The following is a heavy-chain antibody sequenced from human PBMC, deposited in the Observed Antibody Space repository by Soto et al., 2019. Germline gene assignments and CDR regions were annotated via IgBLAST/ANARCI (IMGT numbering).Heavy chain of an antibody. CDR2: TYYRSRWYH. J-gene: IGHJ3*02. Sequence: PSQTLSLTCAISGDSLSSGTVVWKWIRLSPSRGLEWLGRTYYRSRWYHEYVVFLQSRISINPDTSKNHYTLQLNSVTPEDTAVYXCARGIYDTSVGTAFDIWGQGTKVTVSS. D-gene: IGHD1-1*01. CDR1: GDSLSSGTVV. CDR3: ARGIYDTSVGTAFDI. V-gene: IGHV6-1*01.